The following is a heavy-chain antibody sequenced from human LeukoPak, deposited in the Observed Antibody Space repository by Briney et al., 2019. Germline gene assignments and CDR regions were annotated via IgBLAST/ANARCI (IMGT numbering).Heavy chain of an antibody. CDR2: INPNSGGT. V-gene: IGHV1-2*02. CDR3: AVLWFGELLSPFDY. CDR1: GYTFTAYY. Sequence: ASVKVSCKASGYTFTAYYMHWVRQAPGQGLEWMGWINPNSGGTNSAQKFQGRVTMTKDTSIRTAYMELSRLRSDDTAVYYCAVLWFGELLSPFDYWGQGTLVTVSS. J-gene: IGHJ4*02. D-gene: IGHD3-10*01.